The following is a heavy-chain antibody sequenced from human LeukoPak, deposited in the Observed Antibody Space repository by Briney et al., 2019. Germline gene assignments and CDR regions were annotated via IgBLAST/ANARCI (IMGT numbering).Heavy chain of an antibody. CDR1: GFTFSSYG. J-gene: IGHJ4*02. Sequence: GRSLRLSCAASGFTFSSYGMHWVRQAPGEGLEWGAVISYDGSNKYYADSVKGRFTISRDNSKNTLYLQMNSLRAEDTAVYYCAKEDSFEYSSSWFDYWGQGTLVSVSS. CDR3: AKEDSFEYSSSWFDY. D-gene: IGHD6-13*01. V-gene: IGHV3-30*18. CDR2: ISYDGSNK.